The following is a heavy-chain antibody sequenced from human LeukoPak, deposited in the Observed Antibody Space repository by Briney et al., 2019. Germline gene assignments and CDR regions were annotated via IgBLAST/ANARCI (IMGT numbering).Heavy chain of an antibody. CDR3: AREDSSAWGGMGY. V-gene: IGHV6-1*01. J-gene: IGHJ4*02. Sequence: PSQTLSLTCAISGDSVSSNSAAWNWIRQSPSRGLYWMGRTYYRSKWYNDYAVSVKSRITIHPDTSKNQSSRQLNSVNPEDTAVYYCAREDSSAWGGMGYWGQGTLVTVSS. CDR2: TYYRSKWYN. CDR1: GDSVSSNSAA. D-gene: IGHD6-19*01.